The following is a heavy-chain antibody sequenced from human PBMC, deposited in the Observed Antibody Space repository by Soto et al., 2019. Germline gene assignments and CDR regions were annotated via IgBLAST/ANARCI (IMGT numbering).Heavy chain of an antibody. V-gene: IGHV1-18*01. CDR1: GYTFNTFG. CDR3: AKDSTPYSSGWYGDY. Sequence: ASVKVSCKASGYTFNTFGITWVRQAPGQGLEWMGCVSGYSDKRDYSRKLQDRITLTADPSTTTSYMELRSLTSDDTAVYYCAKDSTPYSSGWYGDYWGQGTLVTVSS. J-gene: IGHJ4*02. D-gene: IGHD6-19*01. CDR2: VSGYSDKR.